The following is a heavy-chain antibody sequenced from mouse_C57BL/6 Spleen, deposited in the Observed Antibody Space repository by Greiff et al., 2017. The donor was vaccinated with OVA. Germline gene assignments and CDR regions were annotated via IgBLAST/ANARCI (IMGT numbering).Heavy chain of an antibody. CDR2: ISSGGSYT. Sequence: EVNVVESGGDLVKPGGSLKLSCAASGFTFSSYGMSWVRQTPDKRLEWVATISSGGSYTYYPDSVKGRFTISRDNAKNTLYLQMSSLKSEDTAMYYCARRDYSKGFDYWGQGTTLTVSS. D-gene: IGHD2-5*01. CDR1: GFTFSSYG. V-gene: IGHV5-6*02. J-gene: IGHJ2*01. CDR3: ARRDYSKGFDY.